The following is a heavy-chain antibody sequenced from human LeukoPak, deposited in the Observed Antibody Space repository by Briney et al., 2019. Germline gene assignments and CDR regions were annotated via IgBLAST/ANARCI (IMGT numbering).Heavy chain of an antibody. CDR3: AKDVVPDSGWDLDY. J-gene: IGHJ4*02. CDR1: GFTFSTYS. V-gene: IGHV3-23*01. CDR2: IYNSGSKT. Sequence: GGSLRLSCAGSGFTFSTYSMTWVRQGPGKGLEWVSSIYNSGSKTFYADSVKGRFTISRDNSKNTVCLQMNSLRVEDTAVYYCAKDVVPDSGWDLDYWGQGTLVTVSS. D-gene: IGHD6-19*01.